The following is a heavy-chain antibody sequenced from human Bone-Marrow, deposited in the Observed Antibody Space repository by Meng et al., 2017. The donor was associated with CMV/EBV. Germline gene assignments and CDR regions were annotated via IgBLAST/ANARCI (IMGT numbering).Heavy chain of an antibody. Sequence: LKLSCAASGFTVSSSYMSWVRQAPGKGLEWVSVIYSGGNTYYADSVEGRFTTSRDNSKNTLYLQMNSLRAEDTAVYYCAPRAGSSVDWGQGTLVTVSS. CDR3: APRAGSSVD. V-gene: IGHV3-66*01. J-gene: IGHJ4*02. CDR1: GFTVSSSY. D-gene: IGHD6-25*01. CDR2: IYSGGNT.